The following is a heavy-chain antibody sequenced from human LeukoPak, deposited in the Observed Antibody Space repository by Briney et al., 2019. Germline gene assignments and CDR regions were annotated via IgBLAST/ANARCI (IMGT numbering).Heavy chain of an antibody. CDR3: ARDRECSSTSCYPGPTFRYYYYGMDV. CDR1: GGSISSGGYY. Sequence: SETLSLTCTVSGGSISSGGYYWSWIRQHPGKGLEWIGYIYYSGSTYCNPSLKSRVTISVDTSKNQFSLKLSSVTAADTAVYYCARDRECSSTSCYPGPTFRYYYYGMDVWGQGTTVTVSS. J-gene: IGHJ6*02. D-gene: IGHD2-2*01. CDR2: IYYSGST. V-gene: IGHV4-31*03.